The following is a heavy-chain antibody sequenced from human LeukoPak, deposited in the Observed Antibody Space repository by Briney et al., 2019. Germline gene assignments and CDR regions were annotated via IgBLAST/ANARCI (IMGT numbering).Heavy chain of an antibody. V-gene: IGHV4-59*01. Sequence: SETLSLTCTVSRCSISSYYWIWMRQPPGQGLEWMGYIHYSGNTTYNPSLKSRVTISVDTSQTQFSLKLTSVTAADTAVYYSARVGNWTYALVNSYFAYWGQGTLVTVSS. CDR2: IHYSGNT. CDR1: RCSISSYY. J-gene: IGHJ4*02. CDR3: ARVGNWTYALVNSYFAY. D-gene: IGHD1-20*01.